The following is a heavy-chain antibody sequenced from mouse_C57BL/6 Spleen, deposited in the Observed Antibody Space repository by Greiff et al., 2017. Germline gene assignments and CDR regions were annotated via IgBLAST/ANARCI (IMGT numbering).Heavy chain of an antibody. Sequence: QVQLQQSGAELVKPGASVKLSCKASGYTFTEYTIHWVKQRSGQGLEWIGWFYPGSGSIKYNEKFKDKATLTADKSSSTVYMELSRLTSEDSAVYVGARHGDYYGSGVYYFDYWGQGTTLTVSS. D-gene: IGHD1-1*01. CDR3: ARHGDYYGSGVYYFDY. V-gene: IGHV1-62-2*01. CDR2: FYPGSGSI. CDR1: GYTFTEYT. J-gene: IGHJ2*01.